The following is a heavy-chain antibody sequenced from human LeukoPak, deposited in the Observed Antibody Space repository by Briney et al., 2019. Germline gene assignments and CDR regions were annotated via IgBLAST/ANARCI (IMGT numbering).Heavy chain of an antibody. CDR3: ARGTDCSSTSCYPLFDY. V-gene: IGHV1-18*01. J-gene: IGHJ4*02. CDR2: ISAYNGNT. Sequence: GASVKVSCKASGYTFTSYGIGWVRQAPGQGLEWMGWISAYNGNTNYAQKLQGRVTMTTDTSTSTAYMELRSLRSDDTAVYYCARGTDCSSTSCYPLFDYWGQGTLVTVSS. D-gene: IGHD2-2*01. CDR1: GYTFTSYG.